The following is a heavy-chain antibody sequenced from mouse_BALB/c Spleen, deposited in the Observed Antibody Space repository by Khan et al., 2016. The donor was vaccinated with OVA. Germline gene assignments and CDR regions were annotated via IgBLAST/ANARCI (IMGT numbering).Heavy chain of an antibody. V-gene: IGHV2-9*02. J-gene: IGHJ2*01. CDR2: IWADGST. CDR1: GFSLTSFG. Sequence: VQLQESGPGLVAPSQSLSITCTVSGFSLTSFGVYWVRQPPGKGLEWLGVIWADGSTNYNSALMSRLSISKDNSKSQAFLKMNSVENDDTAKYYCAGSENKWGQGTTLTVSS. CDR3: AGSENK.